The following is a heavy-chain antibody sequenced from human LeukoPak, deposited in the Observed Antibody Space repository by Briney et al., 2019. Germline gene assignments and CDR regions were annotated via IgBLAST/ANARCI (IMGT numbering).Heavy chain of an antibody. CDR3: ARDSSSWKNWFDP. CDR2: LYYSGST. CDR1: GGSISSYY. J-gene: IGHJ5*02. Sequence: SETLSLTCTVSGGSISSYYWSWIRQPPGKGLEWIGYLYYSGSTNYNPSLKSRVTISVDTSKNQFSLKLSSVTAADTAVYYCARDSSSWKNWFDPWGQGTLVTVSS. V-gene: IGHV4-59*12. D-gene: IGHD6-13*01.